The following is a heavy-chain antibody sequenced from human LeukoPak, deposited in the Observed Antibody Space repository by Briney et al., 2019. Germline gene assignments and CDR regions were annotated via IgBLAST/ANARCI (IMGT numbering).Heavy chain of an antibody. Sequence: WASVKVSCKASGYTFTGYYMHWVRQAPGQGLEWMGWINPNSGGTNYAQKFQGRVTMTRDTSISTAYMELSRLRSDDTAVYYCAIATGQLVVRSGYWGQGTLVTVSS. V-gene: IGHV1-2*02. CDR3: AIATGQLVVRSGY. D-gene: IGHD2-2*01. CDR1: GYTFTGYY. J-gene: IGHJ4*02. CDR2: INPNSGGT.